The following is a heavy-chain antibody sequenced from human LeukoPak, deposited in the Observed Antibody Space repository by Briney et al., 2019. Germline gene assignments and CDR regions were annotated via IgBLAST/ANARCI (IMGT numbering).Heavy chain of an antibody. CDR3: ARQAEYSIGDDAFDI. CDR1: GYSFTRYW. Sequence: GESLKISCKGSGYSFTRYWIGWVRQMPGKGLEWMGIIYPGDSDTRYSPSFQGQVTISADKSISTAYLQWSGLKASDTAMYYCARQAEYSIGDDAFDIWGQGTMVTVSS. V-gene: IGHV5-51*01. J-gene: IGHJ3*02. D-gene: IGHD6-19*01. CDR2: IYPGDSDT.